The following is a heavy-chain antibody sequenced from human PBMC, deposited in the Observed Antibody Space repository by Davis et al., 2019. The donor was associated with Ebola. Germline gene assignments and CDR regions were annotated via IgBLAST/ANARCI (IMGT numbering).Heavy chain of an antibody. CDR1: GFTFSNYP. CDR3: ARDASPWVAGIVEFDY. CDR2: ISSSSSYI. Sequence: GESLKISCAASGFTFSNYPMNWVRQAPGKGLEWVSSISSSSSYIYYADSVKGRFTISRDNAKNSLYLQMNSLRAEDTAVYYCARDASPWVAGIVEFDYWGQGTLVTVSS. J-gene: IGHJ4*02. V-gene: IGHV3-21*01. D-gene: IGHD6-19*01.